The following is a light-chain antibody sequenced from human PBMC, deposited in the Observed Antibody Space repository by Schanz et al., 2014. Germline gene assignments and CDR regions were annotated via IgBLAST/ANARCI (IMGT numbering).Light chain of an antibody. CDR1: QSVSSSY. V-gene: IGKV3-20*01. J-gene: IGKJ1*01. CDR2: GAS. CDR3: QQYGSSRT. Sequence: EIVLTQSPGTLSMSPGERATLSCRASQSVSSSYLAWYQQKPGQAPRLLIHGASSRATGIPDRFSGSGSGTDFTLTISRLEPEDFAVYYCQQYGSSRTFGHPTEVELK.